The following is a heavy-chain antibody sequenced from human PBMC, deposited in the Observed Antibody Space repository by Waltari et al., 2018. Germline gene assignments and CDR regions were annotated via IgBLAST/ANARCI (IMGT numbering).Heavy chain of an antibody. CDR2: ISSSSSTI. CDR3: ARNWGIDY. J-gene: IGHJ4*02. D-gene: IGHD7-27*01. V-gene: IGHV3-48*02. CDR1: GFTFSSDA. Sequence: EVQLVESGGGLVQPGGSLRLACEVSGFTFSSDAMNWVRQAPGKGLEWISLISSSSSTIYYADSVKGRFTISRDNAKNSLYLQMNSLRDEDTALYYCARNWGIDYWGQGTLVTVSS.